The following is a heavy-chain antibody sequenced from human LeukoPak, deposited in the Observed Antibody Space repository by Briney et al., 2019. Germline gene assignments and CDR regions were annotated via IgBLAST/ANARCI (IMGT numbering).Heavy chain of an antibody. CDR1: GYIFTSYV. V-gene: IGHV1-3*01. CDR3: ARGPLTIEYNAMDV. D-gene: IGHD3-10*01. Sequence: ASVKVSCKASGYIFTSYVMHWVRQAPGQRLEWMGWINAGDGSTKYSQNLQGRVTITRDTSASTVYMELSSLRSEDTAVYYCARGPLTIEYNAMDVWGQGTTVTVSS. CDR2: INAGDGST. J-gene: IGHJ6*02.